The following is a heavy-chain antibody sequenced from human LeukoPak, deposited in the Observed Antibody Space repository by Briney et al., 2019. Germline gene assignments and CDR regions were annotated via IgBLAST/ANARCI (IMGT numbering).Heavy chain of an antibody. CDR2: ISGGASNT. J-gene: IGHJ4*02. D-gene: IGHD5-24*01. Sequence: GGSLRLSCAASGFTFSSFEMDWVRQAPGKGLEWVSAISGGASNTYYADSVKGRFTISRDNSKNTLYLQMNSLRAEDTAVYYCARHMERWQQFTRSLDYWGQGTLVTVSS. V-gene: IGHV3-23*01. CDR1: GFTFSSFE. CDR3: ARHMERWQQFTRSLDY.